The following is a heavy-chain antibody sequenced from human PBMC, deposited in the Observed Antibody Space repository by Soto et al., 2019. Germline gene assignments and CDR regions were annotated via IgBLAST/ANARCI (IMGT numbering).Heavy chain of an antibody. V-gene: IGHV1-46*01. Sequence: ASVKVSCKASGYTFTSYGISWVRQAPGQGLEWMGIINPSGGSTSYAQKFQGRVTMTRDTSTSTVYMELSSLRSEDTAVYYCARDRVTNYYYYGMDVWGQGTTVTVSS. J-gene: IGHJ6*02. CDR2: INPSGGST. CDR1: GYTFTSYG. D-gene: IGHD4-17*01. CDR3: ARDRVTNYYYYGMDV.